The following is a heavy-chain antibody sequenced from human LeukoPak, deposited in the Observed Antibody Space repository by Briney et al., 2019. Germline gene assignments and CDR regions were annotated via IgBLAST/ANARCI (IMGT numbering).Heavy chain of an antibody. CDR1: RGAFNTYA. J-gene: IGHJ3*02. D-gene: IGHD6-6*01. CDR3: ARSHSSSSGHEAFDI. V-gene: IGHV1-69*06. CDR2: IIPIFDTP. Sequence: ASVKVSCKVSRGAFNTYAISWVRQAPGQGLEWVGGIIPIFDTPDHARRFQGRVTITADKSTSTVYMELSSLTSADTAVYYCARSHSSSSGHEAFDIWGQGTMVTVSS.